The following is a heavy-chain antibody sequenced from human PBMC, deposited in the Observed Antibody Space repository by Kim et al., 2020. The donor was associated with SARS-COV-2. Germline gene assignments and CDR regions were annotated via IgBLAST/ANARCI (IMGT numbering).Heavy chain of an antibody. J-gene: IGHJ4*02. V-gene: IGHV4-59*08. CDR3: ARHRGGSSGPTGY. D-gene: IGHD6-19*01. CDR1: GGSISSYY. Sequence: SETLSLTCTVSGGSISSYYWSWIRQPPGKGLEWIGYIYYSGSTNYNPSLKSRVTISVDTSKNQFSLKLSSVTAADTAVYYCARHRGGSSGPTGYWGQGTLVTVSS. CDR2: IYYSGST.